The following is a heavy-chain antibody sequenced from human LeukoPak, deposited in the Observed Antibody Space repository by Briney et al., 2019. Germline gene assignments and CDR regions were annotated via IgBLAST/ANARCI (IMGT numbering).Heavy chain of an antibody. Sequence: SQTLSLTCAISGDSVSSNSAAWNWITQSPSRDLEWLGRTYFRSKWYNDYAVSVKSRITSNPDTSKNQFSLQLNSVTPEDRAVYYCARAVRGSGWTDYWGQGTLVTVSS. CDR1: GDSVSSNSAA. J-gene: IGHJ4*02. D-gene: IGHD6-19*01. CDR3: ARAVRGSGWTDY. V-gene: IGHV6-1*01. CDR2: TYFRSKWYN.